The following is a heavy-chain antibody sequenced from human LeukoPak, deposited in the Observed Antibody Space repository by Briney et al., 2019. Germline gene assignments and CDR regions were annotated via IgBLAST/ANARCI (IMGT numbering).Heavy chain of an antibody. CDR3: AGNDYGDYDPYFDY. Sequence: PSETLSLTCTVSGGSISSGSYYWSWIRQPAGKGLEWIGRIYTSGSTNYNPSLKSRVTISVDTSKNQFSLKLSSVTAADTAVYYCAGNDYGDYDPYFDYWGQGTLVTVSS. CDR2: IYTSGST. D-gene: IGHD4-17*01. V-gene: IGHV4-61*02. CDR1: GGSISSGSYY. J-gene: IGHJ4*02.